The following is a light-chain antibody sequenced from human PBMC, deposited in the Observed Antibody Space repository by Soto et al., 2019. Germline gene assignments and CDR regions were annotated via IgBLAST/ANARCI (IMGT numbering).Light chain of an antibody. CDR2: GAS. V-gene: IGKV3D-15*01. CDR1: QRISSN. CDR3: QHYNNWPPYT. Sequence: EIVMTQSQDTLSVSPGERATLSCRASQRISSNLAWYQQKPGQAPRLLIYGASTRATGVPARFSGSGSETDFTLTISNLQSEDCAVYYCQHYNNWPPYTFAQGTKV. J-gene: IGKJ2*01.